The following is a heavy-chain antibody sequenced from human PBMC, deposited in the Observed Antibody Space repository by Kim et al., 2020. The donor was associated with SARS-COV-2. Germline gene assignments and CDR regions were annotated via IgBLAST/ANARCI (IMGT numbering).Heavy chain of an antibody. Sequence: STHYNPSLKSRVTISVDTSKNQFSLKLSSVTAADTAVYYCARFLTGLFDPWGQGTLVTVSS. D-gene: IGHD7-27*01. CDR2: ST. V-gene: IGHV4-30-2*05. J-gene: IGHJ5*02. CDR3: ARFLTGLFDP.